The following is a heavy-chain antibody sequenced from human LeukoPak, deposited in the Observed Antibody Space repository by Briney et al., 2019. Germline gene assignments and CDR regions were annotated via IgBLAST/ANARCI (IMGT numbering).Heavy chain of an antibody. V-gene: IGHV3-30*04. CDR2: ISYDGSNK. Sequence: PGGSLRLSCAASGFTFSSYAMHWVRQAPGKGLEWVAVISYDGSNKYYADSVKGRFTISRDNSKNTLYLQMNSLRAEDTAVYYCAKGYFDYHLGTFDYWGQGTLVTVSS. D-gene: IGHD3-9*01. CDR1: GFTFSSYA. CDR3: AKGYFDYHLGTFDY. J-gene: IGHJ4*02.